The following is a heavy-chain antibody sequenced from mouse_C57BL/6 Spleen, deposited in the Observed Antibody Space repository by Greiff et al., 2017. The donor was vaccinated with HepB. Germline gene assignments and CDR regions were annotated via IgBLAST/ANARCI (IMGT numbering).Heavy chain of an antibody. CDR2: IYPRSGNT. D-gene: IGHD1-2*01. CDR1: GYTFTSYG. V-gene: IGHV1-81*01. J-gene: IGHJ3*01. Sequence: QVQLQQSGAELARPGASVKLSCKASGYTFTSYGISWVKQRTGQGLEWIGEIYPRSGNTYYNEKFKGKATLTADKSSSTAYMELRSLTSEVSAVYFCARILLRLAWFAYWGQGTLVTVSA. CDR3: ARILLRLAWFAY.